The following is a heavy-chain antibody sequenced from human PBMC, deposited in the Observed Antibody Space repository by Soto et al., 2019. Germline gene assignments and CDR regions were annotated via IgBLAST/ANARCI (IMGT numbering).Heavy chain of an antibody. Sequence: PSETLSPTCTVSGGSISSGDYYWSWIRQPPGKGLEWIGEIYHSGSTNYNPSLKSRVTISVDKSKNQFSLKLSSVTAADTAVYYCARIAVAGTYFDYWGQGTLVTVSS. CDR3: ARIAVAGTYFDY. V-gene: IGHV4-39*07. CDR2: IYHSGST. CDR1: GGSISSGDYY. J-gene: IGHJ4*02. D-gene: IGHD6-19*01.